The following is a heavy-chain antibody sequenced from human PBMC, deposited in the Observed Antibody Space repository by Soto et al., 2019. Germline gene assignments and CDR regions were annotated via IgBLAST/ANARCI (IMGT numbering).Heavy chain of an antibody. D-gene: IGHD3-9*01. CDR3: ARESHDILTVHPWVWYFDL. CDR1: GGSFSGYY. CDR2: INDRGSS. V-gene: IGHV4-34*01. Sequence: QVQLQQWGAGPLRPLETLSLTCGVSGGSFSGYYWAWLRQSPGQGLEWIGEINDRGSSNYNPSLQRRGSISVYTSKNHYSLNRMSVTSADTAVYFCARESHDILTVHPWVWYFDLWGRGTLVTVSS. J-gene: IGHJ2*01.